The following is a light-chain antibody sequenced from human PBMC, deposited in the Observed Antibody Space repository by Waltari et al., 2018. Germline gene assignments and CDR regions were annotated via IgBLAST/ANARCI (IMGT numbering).Light chain of an antibody. CDR2: WAS. Sequence: DIVMTQSPDSLAVSLGERATNNRKSTQSVFCSSGNKDYLTWFQQKPGQPPRAVIYWASTREKGVPDRFSGSGSGTDFTLTINSLQAEDVAVYYCQQYCTSPPTFGQGTQVEIK. J-gene: IGKJ2*01. CDR1: QSVFCSSGNKDY. CDR3: QQYCTSPPT. V-gene: IGKV4-1*01.